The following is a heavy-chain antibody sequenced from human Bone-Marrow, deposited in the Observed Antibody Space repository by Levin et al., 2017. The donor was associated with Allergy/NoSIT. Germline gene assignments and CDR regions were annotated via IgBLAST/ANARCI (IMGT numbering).Heavy chain of an antibody. CDR1: GFSFGDFY. D-gene: IGHD2-15*01. CDR2: ISSSTTYA. Sequence: KPGGSLRLSCAASGFSFGDFYMSWVRQTPGKGLEWISYISSSTTYALYSDSVKGRFSISRDNAKNSLYLQMNSLTIEDTAVYYCARGREAAAAGSNWLDSWGQGTLVSVSS. J-gene: IGHJ5*01. V-gene: IGHV3-11*05. CDR3: ARGREAAAAGSNWLDS.